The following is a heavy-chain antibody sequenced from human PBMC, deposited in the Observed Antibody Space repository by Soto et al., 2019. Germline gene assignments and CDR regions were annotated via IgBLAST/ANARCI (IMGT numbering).Heavy chain of an antibody. V-gene: IGHV3-23*01. D-gene: IGHD6-13*01. CDR2: ISGSGGST. Sequence: SGGSLKLSFSTPGFDAPVNYITWVRQVPGKGLELVSAISGSGGSTYYADSVKGRFTISRDNSKNTLYLQMNSLRAEDTAVYYCAYSSTPFDYWGQGTLVTVSS. CDR3: AYSSTPFDY. CDR1: GFDAPVNY. J-gene: IGHJ4*02.